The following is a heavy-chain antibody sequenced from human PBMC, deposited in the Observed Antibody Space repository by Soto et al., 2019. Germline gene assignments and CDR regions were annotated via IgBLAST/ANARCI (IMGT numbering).Heavy chain of an antibody. Sequence: ASVKVSCKASGYTLTMYAMHWVRQAPGQRLEWMGWTNSGSGDTIYSQKFQGRVTLTRDTSASTAYMALSSLRSEDTAVYYCARPGVAYDAFDIWGQGTMVTVSS. CDR3: ARPGVAYDAFDI. J-gene: IGHJ3*02. CDR2: TNSGSGDT. V-gene: IGHV1-3*04. D-gene: IGHD3-3*01. CDR1: GYTLTMYA.